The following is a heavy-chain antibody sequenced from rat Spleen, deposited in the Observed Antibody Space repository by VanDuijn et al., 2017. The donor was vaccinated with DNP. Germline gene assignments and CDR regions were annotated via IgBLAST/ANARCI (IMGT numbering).Heavy chain of an antibody. Sequence: QVQLTESGPGLVQPSETLSLTCTVSGFSLTSYGVSWVRQPPGKGLEWIAGISSGGSTFYNSVFKSRLSISRDTSKSQVFLQMNSLQTEDTAIYFCTRDWIRGPFAYWGQGTLVTVSS. CDR3: TRDWIRGPFAY. V-gene: IGHV2S12*01. CDR1: GFSLTSYG. D-gene: IGHD4-3*01. J-gene: IGHJ3*01. CDR2: ISSGGST.